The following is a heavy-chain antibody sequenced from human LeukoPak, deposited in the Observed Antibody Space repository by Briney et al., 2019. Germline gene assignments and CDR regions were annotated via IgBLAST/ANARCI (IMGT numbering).Heavy chain of an antibody. J-gene: IGHJ4*02. CDR3: ARGVYQFDY. D-gene: IGHD3-16*02. CDR1: GFTFSSYA. Sequence: PGGSLRLSCPASGFTFSSYAMHWVRQAPGKGLEWVAYMKQDGSEIYYVDSVKGRFTISRDNANNSLYLQMNSLRAEDTALYYCARGVYQFDYWGQGTLVTVSS. CDR2: MKQDGSEI. V-gene: IGHV3-7*01.